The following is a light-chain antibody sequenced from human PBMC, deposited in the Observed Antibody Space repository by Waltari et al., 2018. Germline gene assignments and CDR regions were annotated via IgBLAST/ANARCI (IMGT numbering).Light chain of an antibody. CDR2: SIN. Sequence: QSVLTQPPSASGTPGQRVTISCSGSSSNIGSTTVNWYQQLPGTAPKLLIYSINQRPSGVPDRFSGSKSDTSASLAISGLQSEDEADYYCTTWDDSLNGRVFGGGTKLTVL. CDR1: SSNIGSTT. J-gene: IGLJ3*02. V-gene: IGLV1-44*01. CDR3: TTWDDSLNGRV.